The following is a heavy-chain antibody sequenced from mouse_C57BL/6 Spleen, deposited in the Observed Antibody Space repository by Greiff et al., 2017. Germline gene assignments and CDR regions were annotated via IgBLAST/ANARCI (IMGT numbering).Heavy chain of an antibody. V-gene: IGHV14-2*01. CDR2: IDPEDGET. CDR3: ARLDGYLWFAY. CDR1: GFNIKDYY. D-gene: IGHD2-3*01. Sequence: EVKVVESGAELVKPGASVKLSCTASGFNIKDYYMHWVKQRTEQGLEWIGRIDPEDGETKYAPKFQGKATLTADTSSNTAYLQLSSLTSEATAVYYCARLDGYLWFAYWGQGTLVTVSA. J-gene: IGHJ3*01.